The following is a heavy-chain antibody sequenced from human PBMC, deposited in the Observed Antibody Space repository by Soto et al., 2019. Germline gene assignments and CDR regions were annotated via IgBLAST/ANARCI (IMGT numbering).Heavy chain of an antibody. V-gene: IGHV3-48*02. Sequence: GGSLRLSCVASGFTFSSYGMNWVRQGPGKGLEWLSSISKTGTTTYYADSVKGRFTISRDNSKKTLYLQMNSLRDEDTAVYYCARVGSSIAVRPFDYWGQGTLVTVSS. D-gene: IGHD6-6*01. CDR3: ARVGSSIAVRPFDY. J-gene: IGHJ4*02. CDR2: ISKTGTTT. CDR1: GFTFSSYG.